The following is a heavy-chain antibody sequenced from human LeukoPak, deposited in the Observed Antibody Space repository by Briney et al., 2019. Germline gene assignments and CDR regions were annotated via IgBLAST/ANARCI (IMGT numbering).Heavy chain of an antibody. J-gene: IGHJ4*02. V-gene: IGHV3-7*01. CDR1: GFIFSTYW. Sequence: GGSQRLSCAASGFIFSTYWMTWVRQAPGKGLEWVANIKQDGSEKYYVDSVKGRFSISRDNAKNSLYLQMNSLRAEDTAVYYCARGVLTVTTLASYYFDYWGQGTLVTVSS. CDR2: IKQDGSEK. D-gene: IGHD4-11*01. CDR3: ARGVLTVTTLASYYFDY.